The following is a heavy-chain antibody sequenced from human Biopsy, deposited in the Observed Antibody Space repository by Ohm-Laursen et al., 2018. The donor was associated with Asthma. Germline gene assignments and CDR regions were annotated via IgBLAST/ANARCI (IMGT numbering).Heavy chain of an antibody. J-gene: IGHJ6*02. D-gene: IGHD5-12*01. CDR1: GDSFSNYA. Sequence: SVKVSCKASGDSFSNYAISWVRQAPGQGLEWMGGLIPVLGTPDHAQMFEGRVTITADESTSTAYMELSSLSSEDTAVYYCAGGDSGSDRIVYYYSGLEVWGQGTTVTVSS. CDR3: AGGDSGSDRIVYYYSGLEV. V-gene: IGHV1-69*13. CDR2: LIPVLGTP.